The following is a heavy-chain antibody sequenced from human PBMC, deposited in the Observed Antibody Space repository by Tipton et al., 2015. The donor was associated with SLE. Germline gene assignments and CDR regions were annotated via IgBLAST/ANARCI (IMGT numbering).Heavy chain of an antibody. V-gene: IGHV4-34*01. J-gene: IGHJ4*02. CDR3: ARGKISWAIFVVRSYFDS. Sequence: TLSLTCAVYGGSFSFYYWTWIRQPPGKGLECIGEINDSGRTNFHPSLKSRATISIDTSKNQFSLKLTSVTAADTAAYYCARGKISWAIFVVRSYFDSWGQGALVTVSS. CDR2: INDSGRT. D-gene: IGHD2-21*01. CDR1: GGSFSFYY.